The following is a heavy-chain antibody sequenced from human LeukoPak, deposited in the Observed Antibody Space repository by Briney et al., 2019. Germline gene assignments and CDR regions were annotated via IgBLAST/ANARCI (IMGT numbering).Heavy chain of an antibody. V-gene: IGHV3-23*01. Sequence: TGGSLRLSCAASGFTFDTYAMTWVRQAPGKGLEWVSSISGSGASTHYADSVKGRVTISRDNSKNTLYLQMNSLTAEDTAVYYCAKDSSRWLHHFDYWGQGTLVTVSS. D-gene: IGHD5-24*01. CDR1: GFTFDTYA. J-gene: IGHJ4*02. CDR3: AKDSSRWLHHFDY. CDR2: ISGSGAST.